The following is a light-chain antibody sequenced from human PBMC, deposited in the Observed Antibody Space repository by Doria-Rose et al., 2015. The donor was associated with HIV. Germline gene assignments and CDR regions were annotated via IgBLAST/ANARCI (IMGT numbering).Light chain of an antibody. CDR2: DGS. CDR3: HQYGTSWT. V-gene: IGKV3-20*01. CDR1: QCFSSTY. J-gene: IGKJ1*01. Sequence: EIVLTQSPGTLSLSPGERATLSCRASQCFSSTYLAWYQQKPGQAPSLLIYDGSTRATGIPDRLSASGSGTDFTLTINRLEPEDFALYYCHQYGTSWTFGQGTKVEI.